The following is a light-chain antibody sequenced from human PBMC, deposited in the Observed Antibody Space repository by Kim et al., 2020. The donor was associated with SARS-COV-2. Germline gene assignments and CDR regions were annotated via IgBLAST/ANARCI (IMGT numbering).Light chain of an antibody. J-gene: IGKJ5*01. CDR1: QSVSSN. Sequence: SHGERATLSCRASQSVSSNLAWYQQKPGQAPRLLIYGASTRATGIPARFSGSGSGTEFTLTISSLQSEDFAVYYCQQYNNWPPITFGQGTRLEIK. CDR3: QQYNNWPPIT. CDR2: GAS. V-gene: IGKV3-15*01.